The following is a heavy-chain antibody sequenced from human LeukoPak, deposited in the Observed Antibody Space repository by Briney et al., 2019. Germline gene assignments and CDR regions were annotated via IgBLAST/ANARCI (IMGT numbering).Heavy chain of an antibody. J-gene: IGHJ6*03. Sequence: SETLSLTCTVSGGSISSYYWSWIRQPPGKGLEWIGYIYTSGSTNYNPSLRRRVTISVDTSKNQFSLKLSPVTAADTAVYYCARRGPSGYMDVGGKGTTVTVPS. V-gene: IGHV4-4*09. CDR3: ARRGPSGYMDV. CDR1: GGSISSYY. CDR2: IYTSGST.